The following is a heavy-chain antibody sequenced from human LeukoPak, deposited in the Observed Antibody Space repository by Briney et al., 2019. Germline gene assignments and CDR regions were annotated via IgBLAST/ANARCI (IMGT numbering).Heavy chain of an antibody. J-gene: IGHJ4*02. CDR1: GFTFSSYG. CDR2: IKSKVDGGTI. V-gene: IGHV3-15*01. CDR3: TTDAGYTSRWYNY. D-gene: IGHD6-13*01. Sequence: GGSLRLSCAASGFTFSSYGMPWVRQAPGKGLEWVGRIKSKVDGGTIDYGAPVKGRFTISRDDSGNTLYLQMNSLKIEDPAVYYCTTDAGYTSRWYNYWGQGTLVTVSS.